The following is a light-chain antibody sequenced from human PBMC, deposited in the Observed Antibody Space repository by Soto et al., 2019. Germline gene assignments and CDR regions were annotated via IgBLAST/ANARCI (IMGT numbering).Light chain of an antibody. CDR1: SSDIGTYNY. CDR3: SSYTSSNSWV. J-gene: IGLJ3*02. Sequence: SVLTQPASVSGSPGQSITISCTGTSSDIGTYNYVSWYQQHPGTAPKLIIYEVTNRPSGVSAHFSGSKSGNAASLTISGLQAADEADYYCSSYTSSNSWVFGGGTKVTVL. CDR2: EVT. V-gene: IGLV2-14*01.